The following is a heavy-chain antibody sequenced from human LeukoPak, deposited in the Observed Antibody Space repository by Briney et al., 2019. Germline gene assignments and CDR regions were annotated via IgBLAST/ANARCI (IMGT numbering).Heavy chain of an antibody. CDR3: AREGVAVAGTGYYYYGMDV. V-gene: IGHV3-33*01. CDR1: GFTFSSYG. J-gene: IGHJ6*02. D-gene: IGHD6-19*01. CDR2: IWYDGSYK. Sequence: GGSLRLSCAASGFTFSSYGMHWVRQAPGKGLEWVAVIWYDGSYKYYADSVKGRFTISRDNSKNTLYLQMNSLRAEDTAVYYCAREGVAVAGTGYYYYGMDVWGQGTTVTVSS.